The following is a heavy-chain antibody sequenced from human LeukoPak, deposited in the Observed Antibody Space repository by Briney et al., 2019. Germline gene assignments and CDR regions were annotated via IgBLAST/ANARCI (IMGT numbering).Heavy chain of an antibody. Sequence: GGSLRLTCAASGFTFSSYWMSWVRQAPGKGLEWVAKIKQDGSEKYYVDSVKGRFTLSRDNAKNSLYLQMNSLRAEDTAIYYCVSAIRGSPIDYWGQGTLVSVPS. J-gene: IGHJ4*02. V-gene: IGHV3-7*01. D-gene: IGHD3-10*01. CDR2: IKQDGSEK. CDR3: VSAIRGSPIDY. CDR1: GFTFSSYW.